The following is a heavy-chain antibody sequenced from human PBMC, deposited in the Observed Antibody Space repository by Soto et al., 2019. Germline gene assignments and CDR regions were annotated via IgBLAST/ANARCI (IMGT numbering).Heavy chain of an antibody. V-gene: IGHV1-69*01. CDR2: IIPIFGTA. J-gene: IGHJ5*02. CDR3: ARGGCSSTSCYFTHWFDP. CDR1: GGTFSSYA. D-gene: IGHD2-2*01. Sequence: QVQLVQSGAEVKKPGSSVKVSCKASGGTFSSYAISWVRQAPGQGLEWMGGIIPIFGTANYAQKFQGRVTITADESTSTAYMELSSLRSEDTAVYYCARGGCSSTSCYFTHWFDPWGQGTLVTVSS.